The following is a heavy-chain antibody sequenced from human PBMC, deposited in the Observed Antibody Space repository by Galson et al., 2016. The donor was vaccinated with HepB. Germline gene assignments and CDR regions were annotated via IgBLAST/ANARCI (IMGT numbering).Heavy chain of an antibody. J-gene: IGHJ3*02. D-gene: IGHD5-12*01. CDR2: INQDGSEK. CDR1: GFTFGSYW. V-gene: IGHV3-7*04. Sequence: SLRLSCAASGFTFGSYWMSWVRQAPGKGLELAANINQDGSEKSYVDSTKGRFTISRDNAKNSLYLHMNSLRAEDTAVYFCARDPGYSAFDIWGQGTMVTVSS. CDR3: ARDPGYSAFDI.